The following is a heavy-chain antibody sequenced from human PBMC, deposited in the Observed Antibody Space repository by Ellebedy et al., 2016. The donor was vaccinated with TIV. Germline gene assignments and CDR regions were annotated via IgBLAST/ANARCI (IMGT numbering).Heavy chain of an antibody. CDR3: IRGWYGVDY. CDR2: INLNNGAT. J-gene: IGHJ4*02. D-gene: IGHD6-19*01. V-gene: IGHV1-2*02. Sequence: ASVKVSCXASGYTFTGYYIHWVRQAPGQGFQWMGWINLNNGATNYAQEFQGRVTMTRDTSISTAYMDLTRLISGDSAVYFCIRGWYGVDYWGQGTLVTVSS. CDR1: GYTFTGYY.